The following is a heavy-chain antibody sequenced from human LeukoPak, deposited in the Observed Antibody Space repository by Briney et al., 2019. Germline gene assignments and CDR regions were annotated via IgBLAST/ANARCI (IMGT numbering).Heavy chain of an antibody. CDR3: ARDGIVVVPGVMDYYHMDV. V-gene: IGHV1-18*01. Sequence: ASVKVSCKASGYTLTTYGMTWVRQAPGQGLEWMGWINSYNGNTNYAQKFHGRVTMTTDTSTSTVYMELRSLRSDDTAVYYCARDGIVVVPGVMDYYHMDVWGNGTTVTISS. CDR1: GYTLTTYG. CDR2: INSYNGNT. J-gene: IGHJ6*03. D-gene: IGHD2-15*01.